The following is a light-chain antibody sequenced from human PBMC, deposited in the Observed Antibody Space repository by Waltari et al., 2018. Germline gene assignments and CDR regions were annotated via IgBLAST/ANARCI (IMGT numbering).Light chain of an antibody. Sequence: DIQMTQSPSSLSASVGDRVTITCPASQNINTHLNWYQQKVGRTPQLLIYATSSLQSGVPSRFSGSGSGTHFTLTINSLQPEDFATYSCQQSYTTPRTFGQGTNLEIK. V-gene: IGKV1-39*01. CDR3: QQSYTTPRT. J-gene: IGKJ2*01. CDR1: QNINTH. CDR2: ATS.